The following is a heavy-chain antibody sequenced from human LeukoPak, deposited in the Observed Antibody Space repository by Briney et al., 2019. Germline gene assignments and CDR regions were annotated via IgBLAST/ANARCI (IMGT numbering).Heavy chain of an antibody. Sequence: RGGSLRLSCAASGFTFSRYWMSWVRQTPGKGLEWVANIKQDGSEKYYVDSVKGRFTISRDNAKNSLYLQMNSLRAEDTAVYYCARALGYYYYYYMDVWGKGTTVTVSS. CDR2: IKQDGSEK. CDR3: ARALGYYYYYYMDV. D-gene: IGHD3-16*01. CDR1: GFTFSRYW. J-gene: IGHJ6*03. V-gene: IGHV3-7*04.